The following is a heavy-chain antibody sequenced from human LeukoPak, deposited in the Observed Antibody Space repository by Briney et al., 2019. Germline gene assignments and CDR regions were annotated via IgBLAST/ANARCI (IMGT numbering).Heavy chain of an antibody. CDR1: GFTFSSYA. V-gene: IGHV3-23*01. Sequence: GGSLRLSCAASGFTFSSYAMSWVRQAPGKGLEWVSAISGSGGSTYYADSVKGRFTISRDNSKNTLSLQMNSLRAEDTAVYYCAKSFGIVVVPAAMGAFDIWGQGTMVTVSS. D-gene: IGHD2-2*01. CDR2: ISGSGGST. CDR3: AKSFGIVVVPAAMGAFDI. J-gene: IGHJ3*02.